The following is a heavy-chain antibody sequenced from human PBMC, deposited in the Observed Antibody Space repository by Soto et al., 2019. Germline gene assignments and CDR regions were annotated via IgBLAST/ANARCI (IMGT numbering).Heavy chain of an antibody. V-gene: IGHV1-69*13. CDR1: GRDFSSYA. D-gene: IGHD3-10*01. Sequence: ASVKVSCKAGGRDFSSYAISWVRQAPGQGLEWMGGIIPNFGTANYAQKIQGRVTITADESTSTAYMELSSLRSEDTAVYYCASDYYGSGSYYNDRDYYYGMDVWGQGTTVTVSS. CDR3: ASDYYGSGSYYNDRDYYYGMDV. J-gene: IGHJ6*02. CDR2: IIPNFGTA.